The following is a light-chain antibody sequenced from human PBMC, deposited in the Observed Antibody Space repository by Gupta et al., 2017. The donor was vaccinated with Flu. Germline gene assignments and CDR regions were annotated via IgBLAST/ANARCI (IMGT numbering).Light chain of an antibody. V-gene: IGLV1-44*01. CDR3: AAWDDSLNGPV. Sequence: QSVVTQSPSVSGTPGQRVTISCSVSSSNIGSHTVNWYQKVPGAAPNLLIYNTNHRPSGVPDRFSGSKSGTSASLALSGLQSEDEADYYCAAWDDSLNGPVFGGGTKLTGL. CDR2: NTN. J-gene: IGLJ3*02. CDR1: SSNIGSHT.